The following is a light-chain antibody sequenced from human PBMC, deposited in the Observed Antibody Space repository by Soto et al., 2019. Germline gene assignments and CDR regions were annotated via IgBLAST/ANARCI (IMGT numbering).Light chain of an antibody. CDR3: QQYNNWPPIT. CDR1: QSVNSD. CDR2: GAS. J-gene: IGKJ5*01. Sequence: EILMTQSPATQSVSPGEIATLSCRTSQSVNSDLAWYQQKAGQAPRLLIYGASIRATGIPARFSGSGSGTEFTLTINSLQSEDFAVYYCQQYNNWPPITFGQGTRLDIK. V-gene: IGKV3-15*01.